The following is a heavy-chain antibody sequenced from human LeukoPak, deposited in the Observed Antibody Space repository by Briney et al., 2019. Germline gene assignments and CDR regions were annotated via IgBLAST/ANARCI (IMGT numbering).Heavy chain of an antibody. CDR3: AREGGITIFGWFDP. CDR2: ISYDGSNK. V-gene: IGHV3-30-3*01. D-gene: IGHD3-3*01. CDR1: GFTFSSYA. Sequence: GGSLRLSCAASGFTFSSYAMHWVRQAPGKGLEWVAVISYDGSNKYYADSVKGRFTISRDNSKNTLYLQMNSLRAEDTAVYYCAREGGITIFGWFDPWGQGTLVTVSS. J-gene: IGHJ5*02.